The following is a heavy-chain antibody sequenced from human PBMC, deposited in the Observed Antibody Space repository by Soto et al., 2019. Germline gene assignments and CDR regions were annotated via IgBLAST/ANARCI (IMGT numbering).Heavy chain of an antibody. CDR3: ARGDIVVVPAATGTPWFDP. J-gene: IGHJ5*02. CDR2: MNPNSGNT. D-gene: IGHD2-2*01. CDR1: GYTFTSYD. Sequence: QVQLVQSGAEVKKPGASVKVSCKASGYTFTSYDINWVRQATGQGLEWMGWMNPNSGNTGYAQKCQGRVTMTRNTSISTAYMELSSLRSEDTAVYYCARGDIVVVPAATGTPWFDPWGQGTLVTVSS. V-gene: IGHV1-8*01.